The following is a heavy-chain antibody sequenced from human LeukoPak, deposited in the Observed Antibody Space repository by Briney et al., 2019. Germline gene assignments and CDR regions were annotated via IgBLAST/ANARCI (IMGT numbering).Heavy chain of an antibody. V-gene: IGHV4-30-4*07. CDR3: ARIRISSTSHNYFDP. Sequence: SQTLSLTCAVSGGTLTSGGYSWSWIRQSPGKALEWIGYIYYSGSAYYNPSLKSRVDISFDTSKNQFSLRMTSVTAADSAIYFCARIRISSTSHNYFDPWGQGTLVTVSS. CDR2: IYYSGSA. CDR1: GGTLTSGGYS. D-gene: IGHD2-2*01. J-gene: IGHJ5*02.